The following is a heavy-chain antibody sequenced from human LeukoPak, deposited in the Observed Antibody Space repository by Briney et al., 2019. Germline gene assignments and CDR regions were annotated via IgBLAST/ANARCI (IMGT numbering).Heavy chain of an antibody. D-gene: IGHD5-18*01. Sequence: GGSLRLSCAASGFTFSSYAMSWVRQAPGKGLEWVSAISGSGGSTYYADSVKGRFTISRDNSKNTLYLQMNGLRAEDTAVYYCAKDLGTLVDTAMAFDYWGQGTLVTVSS. CDR3: AKDLGTLVDTAMAFDY. CDR2: ISGSGGST. J-gene: IGHJ4*02. V-gene: IGHV3-23*01. CDR1: GFTFSSYA.